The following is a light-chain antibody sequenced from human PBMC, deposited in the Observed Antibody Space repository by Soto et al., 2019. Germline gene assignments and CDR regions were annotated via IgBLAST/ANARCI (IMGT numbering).Light chain of an antibody. CDR3: QQYNNWPLT. CDR2: GAS. CDR1: QYFSSN. Sequence: EIVMTQSPATLSVSPGERATLSCRASQYFSSNLAWYRQKPGQAPRLLIYGASTRATGIPARFSGSGSGTEFTLTISSLQSEDFAVYYCQQYNNWPLTFGGGTKVDIK. V-gene: IGKV3-15*01. J-gene: IGKJ4*01.